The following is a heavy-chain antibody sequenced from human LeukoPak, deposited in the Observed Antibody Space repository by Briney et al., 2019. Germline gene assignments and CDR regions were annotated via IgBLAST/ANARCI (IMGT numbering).Heavy chain of an antibody. D-gene: IGHD6-13*01. CDR1: GFTFSSYA. V-gene: IGHV3-23*01. Sequence: GGSLRLSCATSGFTFSSYAMNWVRQAPGKGLDWVSAISGSGDNTYYADSVKGRFTISRDNSKNTLYLQMNRLRAEDTAVYYCAKDKGLYSSSWDVDYWGQGTLVTVSS. CDR3: AKDKGLYSSSWDVDY. J-gene: IGHJ4*02. CDR2: ISGSGDNT.